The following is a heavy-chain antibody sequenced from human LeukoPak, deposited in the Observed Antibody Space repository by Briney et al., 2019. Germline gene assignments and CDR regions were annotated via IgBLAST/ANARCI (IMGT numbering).Heavy chain of an antibody. CDR3: AREAAATNYYYYGMDV. CDR2: ISAYNGNT. D-gene: IGHD6-13*01. CDR1: GYTFTSYG. Sequence: ASVKVSFKASGYTFTSYGISWVRQAPGQGLEWMGWISAYNGNTNYAQKLQGRVTMTTDTSTSTAYMELRSLRSDDTAVYYCAREAAATNYYYYGMDVWGQGTTVTVSS. J-gene: IGHJ6*02. V-gene: IGHV1-18*01.